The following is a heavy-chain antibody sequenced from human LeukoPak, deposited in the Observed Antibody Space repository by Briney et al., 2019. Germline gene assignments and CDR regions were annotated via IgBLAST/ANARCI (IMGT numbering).Heavy chain of an antibody. CDR3: ARQLEPDYYYYYGMDV. CDR1: GGSISSYY. CDR2: IYYSGST. V-gene: IGHV4-59*08. D-gene: IGHD1-1*01. J-gene: IGHJ6*02. Sequence: SETLSLTCAVSGGSISSYYWSWIRQPPGKGLEWIGYIYYSGSTNYNPSLKSRVTISVDTSKNQFSLKLSSVTAADTAVYYCARQLEPDYYYYYGMDVWGQGTTVTVSS.